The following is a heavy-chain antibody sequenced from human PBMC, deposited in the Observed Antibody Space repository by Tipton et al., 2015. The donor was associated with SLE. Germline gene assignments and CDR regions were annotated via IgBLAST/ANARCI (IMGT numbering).Heavy chain of an antibody. CDR1: GGSISSPY. J-gene: IGHJ4*02. D-gene: IGHD3-16*01. V-gene: IGHV4-59*11. Sequence: TLSLTCTVSGGSISSPYWSWIRQAPGKGLEWIGYIYYSGSTNYKPSLKSRVTISIDTSKNQFSLMVNSVTAADTAVYFCARWGGSGFEYWGQGRLVIVSS. CDR3: ARWGGSGFEY. CDR2: IYYSGST.